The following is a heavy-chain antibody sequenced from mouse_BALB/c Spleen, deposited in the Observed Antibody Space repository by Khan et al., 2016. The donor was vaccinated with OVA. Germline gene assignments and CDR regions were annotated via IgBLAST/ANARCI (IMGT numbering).Heavy chain of an antibody. V-gene: IGHV1-87*01. D-gene: IGHD1-1*01. Sequence: QVRLQQSGPELARPGASVKLSCKASGYTFTSYWMQWVKQRPGQGLEWIGAIYPGDGNTRYTQKFKGKATLTADKSSSTAYMQLSSLASEDSAVYFCVRGGITTGYFDYWGQGTTLTGSS. CDR1: GYTFTSYW. CDR2: IYPGDGNT. CDR3: VRGGITTGYFDY. J-gene: IGHJ2*01.